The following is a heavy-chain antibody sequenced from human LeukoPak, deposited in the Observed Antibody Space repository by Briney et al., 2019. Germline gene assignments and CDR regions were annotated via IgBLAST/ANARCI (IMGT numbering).Heavy chain of an antibody. Sequence: PGGSLRLSCAASGFTFSSYAMSWVRQAPGKGLEWVSSISSSSSYIYYADSVKGRFTISRDNAKNSLYLQMNSLRAEDTAVYYCARLRGSRGYSAVIDYWGQGTLVTVSS. J-gene: IGHJ4*02. CDR1: GFTFSSYA. CDR3: ARLRGSRGYSAVIDY. CDR2: ISSSSSYI. V-gene: IGHV3-21*01. D-gene: IGHD5-18*01.